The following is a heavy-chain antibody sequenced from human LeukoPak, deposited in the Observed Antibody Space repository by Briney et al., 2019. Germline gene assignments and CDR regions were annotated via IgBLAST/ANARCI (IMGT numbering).Heavy chain of an antibody. CDR3: ARVGFPWFGELILDY. Sequence: GGSLRLSCAASGFTFSSYEMNWVRQAPGKGLEWVSYISSSGSTIYYADSVKGRFTISRDNAKNSLYLQMNSLRAEDTAVYYCARVGFPWFGELILDYWGQGTLVTVSS. CDR1: GFTFSSYE. V-gene: IGHV3-48*03. CDR2: ISSSGSTI. J-gene: IGHJ4*02. D-gene: IGHD3-10*01.